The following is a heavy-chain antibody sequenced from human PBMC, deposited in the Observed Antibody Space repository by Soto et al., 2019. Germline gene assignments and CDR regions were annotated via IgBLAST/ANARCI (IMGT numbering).Heavy chain of an antibody. CDR1: GCSISPYY. V-gene: IGHV4-59*01. D-gene: IGHD6-13*01. J-gene: IGHJ6*03. CDR2: VYYSGNT. CDR3: ARKGAAASYAHYYMDV. Sequence: SETLSLTCTFSGCSISPYYWSWIRQPPGKGLEWIGYVYYSGNTNYNPSLESRVTISVDTSRNQFSLNLTSATAADTAVYYCARKGAAASYAHYYMDVWGRGTTVTVSS.